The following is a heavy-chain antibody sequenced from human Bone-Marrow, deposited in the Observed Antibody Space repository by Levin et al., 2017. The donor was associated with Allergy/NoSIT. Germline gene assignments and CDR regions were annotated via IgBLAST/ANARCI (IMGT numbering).Heavy chain of an antibody. V-gene: IGHV6-1*01. CDR3: ARLDDSSGYYSDYYYGMDV. Sequence: SQTLSLPCAISGDSVSSNSAAWNWIRQSPSRGLEWLGRTYYRSKWYNDYAVSVKSRITINPDTSKNQFSLQLNSVTPEDTAVYYCARLDDSSGYYSDYYYGMDVWGQGTTVTVSS. CDR2: TYYRSKWYN. CDR1: GDSVSSNSAA. J-gene: IGHJ6*02. D-gene: IGHD3-22*01.